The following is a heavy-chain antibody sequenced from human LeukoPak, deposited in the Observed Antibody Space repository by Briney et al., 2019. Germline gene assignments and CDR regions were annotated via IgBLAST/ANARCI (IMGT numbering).Heavy chain of an antibody. CDR2: IYTSGTT. J-gene: IGHJ4*02. Sequence: PSETLSLTCTVSGASMSKSVWSWIRQPAGKGLEWIGRIYTSGTTNYNPSLKSRVTLSVDTSNNQFSLKLTSVTAADTALYYCARAPAGCGGTCAFDYWGQGTLVTVSS. CDR3: ARAPAGCGGTCAFDY. D-gene: IGHD2-15*01. CDR1: GASMSKSV. V-gene: IGHV4-4*07.